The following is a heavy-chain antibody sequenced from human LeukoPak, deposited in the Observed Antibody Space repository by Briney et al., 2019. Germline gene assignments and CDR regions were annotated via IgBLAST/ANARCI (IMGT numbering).Heavy chain of an antibody. CDR2: VYMGGTT. V-gene: IGHV3-66*01. Sequence: GGSLRLSCAASGFTVSTNYMNWVRQAPGKGLEWVSVVYMGGTTYYADSVKGRFTISGDSTENTIYLQMNNLRAEDTAVYYCARGLLRDGYTYTYSFDYWGQGALVTVSS. CDR1: GFTVSTNY. D-gene: IGHD5-18*01. J-gene: IGHJ4*02. CDR3: ARGLLRDGYTYTYSFDY.